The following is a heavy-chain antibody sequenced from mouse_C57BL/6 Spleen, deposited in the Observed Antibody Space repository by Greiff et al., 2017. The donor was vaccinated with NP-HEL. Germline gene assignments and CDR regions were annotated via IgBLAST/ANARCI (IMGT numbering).Heavy chain of an antibody. V-gene: IGHV10-1*01. D-gene: IGHD2-4*01. CDR2: IRSKSNNYAT. CDR1: GFSFNTYA. Sequence: EVKLMESGGGLVQPKGSLKLSCAASGFSFNTYAMNWVRQAPGKGLEWVARIRSKSNNYATYYADSVKDRFTISRDDSESMLYLQMNNLKTEDTAMYYCVRHDRISYYAMDYWGQGTSVTVSS. CDR3: VRHDRISYYAMDY. J-gene: IGHJ4*01.